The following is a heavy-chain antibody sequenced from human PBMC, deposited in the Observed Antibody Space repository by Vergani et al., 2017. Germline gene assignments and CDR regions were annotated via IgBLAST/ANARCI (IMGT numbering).Heavy chain of an antibody. V-gene: IGHV3-30*18. CDR1: GFSFGSYG. CDR3: AKHQQQLPIYWYFDL. CDR2: ISNDGGNK. Sequence: QVQLVESGGNVVQSGTSLRLSCAASGFSFGSYGMHWVRQSPGKGLEWVAVISNDGGNKYYADSVKGRFTIYKDNTVDMLSLQMNSLRPDDTAVYYCAKHQQQLPIYWYFDLWGRGTLVTVSS. J-gene: IGHJ2*01. D-gene: IGHD6-13*01.